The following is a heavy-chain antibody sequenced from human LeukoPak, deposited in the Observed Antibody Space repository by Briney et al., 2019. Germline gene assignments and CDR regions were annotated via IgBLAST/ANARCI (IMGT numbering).Heavy chain of an antibody. V-gene: IGHV1-69*04. CDR1: GGTFSSYA. J-gene: IGHJ4*02. Sequence: SVKVSCKASGGTFSSYAISWVRQAPGQGLEWMGRIIPILGIANYAQKFQGRVTITADKSTSTAYMELSSLRSEDTAVYYCATHPKEWELHFDYWGQGTLVTVSS. CDR3: ATHPKEWELHFDY. CDR2: IIPILGIA. D-gene: IGHD1-26*01.